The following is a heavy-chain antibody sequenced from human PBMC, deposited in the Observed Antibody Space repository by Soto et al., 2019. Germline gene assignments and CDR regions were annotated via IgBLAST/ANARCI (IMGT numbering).Heavy chain of an antibody. J-gene: IGHJ4*02. V-gene: IGHV4-59*01. Sequence: PSETLSLTCTVSGGSISSYYWSWVRQPPGKGLEWIGYIYYSGTHSYNPSLKSRLTISLDTSKNQFTLELNAVTAADTAVNFCARVQMATLYFDYWGQGTLVTVSS. CDR1: GGSISSYY. D-gene: IGHD5-12*01. CDR3: ARVQMATLYFDY. CDR2: IYYSGTH.